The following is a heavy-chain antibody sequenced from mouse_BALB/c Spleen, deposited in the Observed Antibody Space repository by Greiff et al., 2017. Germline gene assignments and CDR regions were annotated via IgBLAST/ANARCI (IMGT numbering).Heavy chain of an antibody. V-gene: IGHV1-87*01. CDR2: IYPGDGDT. CDR3: TRGLGAWFAY. J-gene: IGHJ3*01. CDR1: GYTFTSYW. D-gene: IGHD4-1*01. Sequence: QVHVKQSGAELARPGASVKLSCKASGYTFTSYWMQWVKQRPGQGLEWIGAIYPGDGDTRYTQKFKGKATLTADKSSSTAYMQLSSLASEDSAVYYCTRGLGAWFAYWGQGTLVTVSA.